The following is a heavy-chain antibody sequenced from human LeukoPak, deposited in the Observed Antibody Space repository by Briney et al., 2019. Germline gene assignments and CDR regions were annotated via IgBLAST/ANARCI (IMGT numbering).Heavy chain of an antibody. CDR1: GGSISSSSYY. CDR2: IYYSGST. J-gene: IGHJ4*02. V-gene: IGHV4-39*07. CDR3: ARVSMAAAGLIDY. D-gene: IGHD6-13*01. Sequence: PSETLSLTCTVSGGSISSSSYYRGWIRQPPGKGLEWIGSIYYSGSTYYNPSLKSRVTISVDTSKNQFSLKLSSVTAADTAVYYCARVSMAAAGLIDYWGQGTLVTVSS.